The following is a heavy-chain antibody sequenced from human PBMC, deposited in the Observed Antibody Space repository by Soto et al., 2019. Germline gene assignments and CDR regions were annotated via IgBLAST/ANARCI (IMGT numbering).Heavy chain of an antibody. D-gene: IGHD3-22*01. J-gene: IGHJ5*02. CDR3: ARDGPSGSGYYSQAFDP. V-gene: IGHV1-3*01. Sequence: ASVKVSCKASGYIFTSYAMHWVRQAPGQRLEWMGWINAANDNTKYSQKFQGRVTITRDTSANTAYMELSGLRSEDTAVYYCARDGPSGSGYYSQAFDPWGQGTLVTVSS. CDR1: GYIFTSYA. CDR2: INAANDNT.